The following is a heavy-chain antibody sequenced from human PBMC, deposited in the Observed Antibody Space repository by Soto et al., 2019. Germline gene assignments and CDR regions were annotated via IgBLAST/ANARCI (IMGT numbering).Heavy chain of an antibody. D-gene: IGHD5-12*01. J-gene: IGHJ4*02. Sequence: EVQLLESGGGLVQPGGSLRLSCAASGFTFSSYAMSWVRQAPGKGLDWVSGISGSGTSTYYADSVKGRFTISRDNSKNTLYLQMNSLRVEDAAVYYCAKDIGMATLLTKFDHWGQGALVIVSS. CDR1: GFTFSSYA. CDR2: ISGSGTST. CDR3: AKDIGMATLLTKFDH. V-gene: IGHV3-23*01.